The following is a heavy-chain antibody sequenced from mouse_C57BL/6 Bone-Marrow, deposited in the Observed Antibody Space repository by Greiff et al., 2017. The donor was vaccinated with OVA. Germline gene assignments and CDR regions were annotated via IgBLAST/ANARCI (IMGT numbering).Heavy chain of an antibody. V-gene: IGHV5-17*01. D-gene: IGHD1-1*01. J-gene: IGHJ1*03. Sequence: EVMLVESGGGLVKPGGSLKLSCAASGFTFSDYGMHWVRQAPEKGLEWVAYISSGSSTIYYADTVKGRFTLSRDNAKNTLFLQMTSLRSEDTAMYYCASNYYGSSRYFDVWGTGTTVIVSS. CDR3: ASNYYGSSRYFDV. CDR1: GFTFSDYG. CDR2: ISSGSSTI.